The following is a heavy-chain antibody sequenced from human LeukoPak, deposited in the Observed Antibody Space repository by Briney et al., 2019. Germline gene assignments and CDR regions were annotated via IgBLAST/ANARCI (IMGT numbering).Heavy chain of an antibody. V-gene: IGHV1-2*02. CDR2: IDPNSGDT. J-gene: IGHJ4*02. CDR1: GYSFTGYF. CDR3: AMGNHDILTGYYGTFDY. Sequence: ASVKVSCKASGYSFTGYFIHWVRQAPGQGLEWMGCIDPNSGDTKYAQKFQGRVSMPRDTSISTAYMELSRLRSDDTAVYYCAMGNHDILTGYYGTFDYWGQGTLVTVSS. D-gene: IGHD3-9*01.